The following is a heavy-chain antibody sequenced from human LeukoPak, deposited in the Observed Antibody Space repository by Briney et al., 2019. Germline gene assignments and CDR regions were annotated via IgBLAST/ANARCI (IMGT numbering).Heavy chain of an antibody. D-gene: IGHD3-22*01. Sequence: SETLSLACTVSGGTVRSYYWRWIQQAPGKGLEWIGYTSYSGTGDTNYNPSLQSRVTFSIDMSRNQFSLTLNSVTAGDTAVYYCARSFDSSGYYYGFESWGQGTLVTVSS. CDR1: GGTVRSYY. CDR2: TSYSGTGDT. J-gene: IGHJ4*02. CDR3: ARSFDSSGYYYGFES. V-gene: IGHV4-59*02.